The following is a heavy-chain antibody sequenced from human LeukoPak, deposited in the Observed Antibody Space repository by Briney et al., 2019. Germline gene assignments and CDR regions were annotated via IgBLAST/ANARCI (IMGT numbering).Heavy chain of an antibody. CDR2: ISAYNGNT. V-gene: IGHV1-18*01. CDR1: GYTFTSYG. Sequence: ASVKVSCKASGYTFTSYGISWVRQAPGQGLEWMGWISAYNGNTNYAQKLQGGVTMTTDTSTSTAYMELRSLRSDDTAVYYCARDPFTYCSSTSCYTGTGFDPWGQGTLVTVSS. D-gene: IGHD2-2*02. CDR3: ARDPFTYCSSTSCYTGTGFDP. J-gene: IGHJ5*02.